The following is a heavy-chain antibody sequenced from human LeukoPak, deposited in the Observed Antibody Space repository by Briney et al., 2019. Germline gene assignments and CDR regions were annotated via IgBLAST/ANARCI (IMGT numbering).Heavy chain of an antibody. Sequence: GGSLRLSCAASGFTFSSYWMHWVRQAPGKGLVWVSHINSDGSSTYYADSVKGRFTISRDNAKNTLYLQMNSLRAEDTAVYYCAADSSSWYLPLNYWGQGTLVTVSS. CDR2: INSDGSST. V-gene: IGHV3-74*01. CDR3: AADSSSWYLPLNY. CDR1: GFTFSSYW. J-gene: IGHJ4*02. D-gene: IGHD6-13*01.